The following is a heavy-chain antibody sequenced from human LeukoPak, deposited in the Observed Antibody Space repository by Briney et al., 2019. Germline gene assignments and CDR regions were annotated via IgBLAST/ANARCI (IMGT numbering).Heavy chain of an antibody. CDR2: IYYSGST. J-gene: IGHJ3*02. CDR1: GGSISSSSYY. Sequence: SETLSLTCTVSGGSISSSSYYWGWIRQPPGKGLGWIGSIYYSGSTYYNPSLKSRVTISVDTSKNQFSLKLSSVTAADTAVYYCARGPDDAFDIWGQGTMVTVSS. CDR3: ARGPDDAFDI. V-gene: IGHV4-39*01.